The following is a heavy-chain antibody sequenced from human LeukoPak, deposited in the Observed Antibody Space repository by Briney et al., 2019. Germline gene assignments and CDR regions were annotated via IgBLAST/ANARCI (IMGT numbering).Heavy chain of an antibody. CDR1: GGSISSSSYY. D-gene: IGHD1-14*01. V-gene: IGHV4-61*02. J-gene: IGHJ4*02. Sequence: SETLSLTCTVSGGSISSSSYYCGWIRQPAGKGLEWIGRIYTSGSTNYNPSLKSRVTMSVDTSKNQFSLKLSSVTAADTAVYYCARLKTEHYYFDYWGQGTLVTVSS. CDR2: IYTSGST. CDR3: ARLKTEHYYFDY.